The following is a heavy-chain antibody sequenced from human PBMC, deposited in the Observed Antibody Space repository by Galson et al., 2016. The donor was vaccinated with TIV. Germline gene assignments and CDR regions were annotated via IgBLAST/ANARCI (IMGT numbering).Heavy chain of an antibody. CDR3: AKSGDSRSIDS. Sequence: SLRLSCAGSGFTFSAYFMHWVRQAPGKGLEWLAVVSYDGTKKNYADSVKGRFSISRDNSKKTISLQMNILRPEDTALYYCAKSGDSRSIDSWGQGTLVIVSS. CDR1: GFTFSAYF. V-gene: IGHV3-30-3*02. D-gene: IGHD3-22*01. CDR2: VSYDGTKK. J-gene: IGHJ4*02.